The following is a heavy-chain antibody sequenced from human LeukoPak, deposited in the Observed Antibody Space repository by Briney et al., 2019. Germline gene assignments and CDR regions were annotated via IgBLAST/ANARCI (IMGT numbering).Heavy chain of an antibody. CDR1: GFTFSSHA. CDR3: AKRGTGGRWLQLIDY. CDR2: ISGSGGNT. J-gene: IGHJ4*02. Sequence: PGGSLRLSCAASGFTFSSHAMSWVRQAPGKGLEWVSAISGSGGNTYYADSVKGRFTISRDNSKNTLYLQMNSLRAEDTAVYYCAKRGTGGRWLQLIDYWGQGTLVTVSS. V-gene: IGHV3-23*01. D-gene: IGHD5-24*01.